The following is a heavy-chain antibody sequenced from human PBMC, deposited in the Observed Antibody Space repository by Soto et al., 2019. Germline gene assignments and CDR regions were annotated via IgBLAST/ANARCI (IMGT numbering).Heavy chain of an antibody. D-gene: IGHD6-13*01. CDR2: INHSGST. Sequence: PSETLSLTCAVYGGSFSGYYWSWIRQPPGKGLEWIGEINHSGSTNYNPSLKSRVTISVDTSKNQFSLKLSSVTAADTAVYYCARAPRARIAAAGTRWFDPWGQGTLVTVSS. CDR1: GGSFSGYY. CDR3: ARAPRARIAAAGTRWFDP. J-gene: IGHJ5*02. V-gene: IGHV4-34*01.